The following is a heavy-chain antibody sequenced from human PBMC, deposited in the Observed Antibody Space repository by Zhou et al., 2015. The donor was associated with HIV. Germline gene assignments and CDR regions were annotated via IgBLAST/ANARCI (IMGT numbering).Heavy chain of an antibody. CDR2: IWFDGSDK. V-gene: IGHV3-33*01. J-gene: IGHJ4*02. Sequence: QVQLGGVWGRRVQPGRSLRLSCAASGFIFSSYGMHWVRQAPGKGLEWVALIWFDGSDKYYSDSVKGRFTISRDNSNNTLYLQMNSLRVEDTAVYYCAREEGEMGPLHYWGQGTLVAVSS. CDR1: GFIFSSYG. D-gene: IGHD1-26*01. CDR3: AREEGEMGPLHY.